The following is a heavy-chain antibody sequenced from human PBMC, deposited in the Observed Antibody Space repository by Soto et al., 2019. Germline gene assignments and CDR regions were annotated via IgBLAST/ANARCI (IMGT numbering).Heavy chain of an antibody. J-gene: IGHJ4*02. Sequence: GGSLRLSCAASGFTFSSYAMSWVRQAPGKGLEWVSAISGSGGSTFYADSVKGRFTISRDNSKNTLYLQMNTLRAEDTAVYYCAKASSFWYERTSFDYWGQGTLVTVSS. V-gene: IGHV3-23*01. CDR2: ISGSGGST. D-gene: IGHD6-13*01. CDR1: GFTFSSYA. CDR3: AKASSFWYERTSFDY.